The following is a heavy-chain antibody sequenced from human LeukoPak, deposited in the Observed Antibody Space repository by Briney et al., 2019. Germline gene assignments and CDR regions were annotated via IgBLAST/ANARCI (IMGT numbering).Heavy chain of an antibody. Sequence: PGGSLRLSCAASGFTFNNAWMNWVRQAPGKGLEWVGRIKSKTDGGTTDYAAPVKGRFTISRDDSENTLYLQMNSLKTEDTAVYYCTTEHRGYSSAFDIWGQGTMVTVSS. CDR1: GFTFNNAW. D-gene: IGHD3-22*01. CDR2: IKSKTDGGTT. J-gene: IGHJ3*02. CDR3: TTEHRGYSSAFDI. V-gene: IGHV3-15*01.